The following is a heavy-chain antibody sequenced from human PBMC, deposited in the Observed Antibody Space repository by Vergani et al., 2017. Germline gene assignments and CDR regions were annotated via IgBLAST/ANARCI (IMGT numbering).Heavy chain of an antibody. CDR3: ARDLRQPSGLGYSYGYVDY. J-gene: IGHJ4*02. CDR1: GYTFTSYG. V-gene: IGHV1-18*01. CDR2: ISAYNGNT. Sequence: QVQLVQSGAEVKKPGASVKVSCKASGYTFTSYGISWVRQAPGQGLEWMGWISAYNGNTNYAQKLQGRVTMTTDTSTSTAYMELRSLRSGDTAVYYCARDLRQPSGLGYSYGYVDYWGQGTLVTVSS. D-gene: IGHD5-18*01.